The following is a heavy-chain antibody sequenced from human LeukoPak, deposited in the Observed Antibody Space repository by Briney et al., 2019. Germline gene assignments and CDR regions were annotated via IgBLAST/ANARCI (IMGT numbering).Heavy chain of an antibody. CDR1: GFPFSSYW. D-gene: IGHD5-24*01. J-gene: IGHJ4*02. V-gene: IGHV3-7*04. CDR2: IKQDGSKK. Sequence: PGGSLRLSCVASGFPFSSYWMTWVRRAPGKGLEWVANIKQDGSKKSYVDSVKGRFTISRDNAKNSLYLQMNSLRAEDTAIYYCTRVGYIDEGIDYWGQGILVTVSS. CDR3: TRVGYIDEGIDY.